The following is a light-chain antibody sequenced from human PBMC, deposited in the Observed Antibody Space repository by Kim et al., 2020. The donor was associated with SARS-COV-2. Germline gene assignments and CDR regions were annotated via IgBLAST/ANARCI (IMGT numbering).Light chain of an antibody. CDR1: SSNIGSNY. J-gene: IGLJ3*02. Sequence: GQMDTVACSGSSSNIGSNYVSWYQHLPGTAPKLLIYTDNQRPSGVPDRFSGSEAGTSASLAISGLQPEDEADYYCAAWDDGLRGRMFGGGTKVTVL. CDR3: AAWDDGLRGRM. V-gene: IGLV1-44*01. CDR2: TDN.